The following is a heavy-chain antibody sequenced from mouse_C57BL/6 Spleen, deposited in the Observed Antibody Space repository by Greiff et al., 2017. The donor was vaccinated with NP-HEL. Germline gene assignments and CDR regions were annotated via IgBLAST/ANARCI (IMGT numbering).Heavy chain of an antibody. CDR1: GYTFTDYY. J-gene: IGHJ1*03. CDR2: INPYNGGT. D-gene: IGHD1-1*01. Sequence: EVQLQQSGPVLVKPGASVKMSCKASGYTFTDYYMNWVKQSHGKSLEWIGVINPYNGGTSYNQKFKGKATLTVDKSSSTAYMELNSLTSEDSAVYYCARPITTVVGWYFDVWGTGTTVTVSS. V-gene: IGHV1-19*01. CDR3: ARPITTVVGWYFDV.